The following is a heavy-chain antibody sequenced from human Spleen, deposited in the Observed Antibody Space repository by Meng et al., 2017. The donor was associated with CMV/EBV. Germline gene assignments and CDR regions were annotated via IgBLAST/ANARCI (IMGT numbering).Heavy chain of an antibody. CDR1: GGTFSGYA. J-gene: IGHJ2*01. CDR2: IIPIFGTA. CDR3: ASLPVDTAMVPFDL. Sequence: VHAAEEVNKPGSPVKSSCKASGGTFSGYAISWVRQAPGQGLEWMGGIIPIFGTANYAQKFQGRVTITADESTSTAYMELSSLRSEDTAVYYCASLPVDTAMVPFDLWGRGTLVTVSS. D-gene: IGHD5-18*01. V-gene: IGHV1-69*01.